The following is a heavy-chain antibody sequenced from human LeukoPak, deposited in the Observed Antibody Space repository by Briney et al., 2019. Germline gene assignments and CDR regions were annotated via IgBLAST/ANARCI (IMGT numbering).Heavy chain of an antibody. CDR1: GASISFYY. Sequence: SETLSLTCTVAGASISFYYWSWIRQPPGKGLEWIGYIYYSGSTNYNPSLKSRVTMSIDTSKNHFSLILNSVTAADTAIYYCALDSSGWSDDSFDIWGQGTMVTVSS. CDR3: ALDSSGWSDDSFDI. CDR2: IYYSGST. V-gene: IGHV4-59*01. D-gene: IGHD6-13*01. J-gene: IGHJ3*02.